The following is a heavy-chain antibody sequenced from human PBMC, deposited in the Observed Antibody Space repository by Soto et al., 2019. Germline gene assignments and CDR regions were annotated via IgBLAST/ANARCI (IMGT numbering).Heavy chain of an antibody. CDR3: ARPEAEIAVADYYYYYGMDV. CDR1: GGTFSSYA. Sequence: SVKVSCKASGGTFSSYAISWVRQAPGQGLEWMGGIIPIFGTANYAQKFQGRVTITADESTSTAYMELSSLRSEGTAVYYCARPEAEIAVADYYYYYGMDVWGQGTTVTVSS. CDR2: IIPIFGTA. D-gene: IGHD6-19*01. J-gene: IGHJ6*02. V-gene: IGHV1-69*13.